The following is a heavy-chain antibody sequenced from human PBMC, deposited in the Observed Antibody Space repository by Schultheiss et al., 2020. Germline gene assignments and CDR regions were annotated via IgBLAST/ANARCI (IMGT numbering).Heavy chain of an antibody. J-gene: IGHJ4*02. CDR1: GFTFSVSA. CDR3: AGSVGAT. CDR2: IRTKYNNYAT. D-gene: IGHD1-26*01. V-gene: IGHV3-73*01. Sequence: GGSLRLSCVTSGFTFSVSAIHWVRQAPGKGLEWVGRIRTKYNNYATRYAAALEDRVVISRDDSKNTAYLQIYNLKTEDTAVYYCAGSVGATWGQGSLVTVSS.